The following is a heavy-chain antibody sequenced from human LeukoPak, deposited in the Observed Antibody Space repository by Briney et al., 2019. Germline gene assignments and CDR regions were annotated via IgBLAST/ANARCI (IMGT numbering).Heavy chain of an antibody. D-gene: IGHD3-10*01. CDR1: GFTFNSYG. V-gene: IGHV3-23*01. CDR2: ISGSGDRT. Sequence: PGGSLRLSCAASGFTFNSYGMSWVRQAPGKGLEWVSAISGSGDRTYYADSVKGRFTISRDNSKNTLYLQMNSLRVEDTAVYYCARLLWFGGLTGFDYWGQGTLVTVSS. CDR3: ARLLWFGGLTGFDY. J-gene: IGHJ4*02.